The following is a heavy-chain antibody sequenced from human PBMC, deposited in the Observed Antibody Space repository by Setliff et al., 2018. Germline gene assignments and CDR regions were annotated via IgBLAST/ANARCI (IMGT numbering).Heavy chain of an antibody. CDR3: VAVRWNYPTV. V-gene: IGHV3-74*01. D-gene: IGHD1-7*01. J-gene: IGHJ4*02. Sequence: PGGSLRLSCAASGFTLNTYWMHWVRQAPGKGLVWFSHINSDGSGTSYADSVKGRFTISRDNAKNTLYLQINSLRAEDTAVFYCVAVRWNYPTVWGQGTLVTVSS. CDR2: INSDGSGT. CDR1: GFTLNTYW.